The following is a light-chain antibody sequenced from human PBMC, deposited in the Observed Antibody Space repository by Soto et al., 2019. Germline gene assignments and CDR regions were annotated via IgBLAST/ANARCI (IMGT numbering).Light chain of an antibody. Sequence: EIVMTQSPATLSVSPGERVTLSCRASQSVSANLSCYQQKPCQAPRLLVYGASTRATGIPARFSGGGSGTEFTLTISSLQSEDFAVYYCQQYDNWPPGTFGQGTKVEIK. CDR3: QQYDNWPPGT. CDR1: QSVSAN. V-gene: IGKV3-15*01. CDR2: GAS. J-gene: IGKJ1*01.